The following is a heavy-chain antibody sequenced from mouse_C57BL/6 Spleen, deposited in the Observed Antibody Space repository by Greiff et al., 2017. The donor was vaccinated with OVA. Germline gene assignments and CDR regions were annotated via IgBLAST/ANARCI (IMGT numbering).Heavy chain of an antibody. J-gene: IGHJ2*01. D-gene: IGHD2-5*01. V-gene: IGHV1-82*01. CDR3: AREGYSNYVFYFDY. CDR2: IYPGDGDT. Sequence: QVQLKQSGPELVKPGASVKISCKASGYAFSSSWMNWVKQRPGKGLEWIGRIYPGDGDTNYNGKFKGKATLTADKSSSTAYMQLSSLTSEDSAVYFCAREGYSNYVFYFDYWGQGTTLTVSS. CDR1: GYAFSSSW.